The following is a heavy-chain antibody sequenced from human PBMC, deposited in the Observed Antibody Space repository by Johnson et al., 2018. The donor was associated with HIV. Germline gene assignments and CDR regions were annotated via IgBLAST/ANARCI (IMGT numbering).Heavy chain of an antibody. CDR1: GFTFSSYA. V-gene: IGHV3-30-3*01. CDR3: ARDLGNWDSPRSAFDI. Sequence: QVQLVESGGGLVKPGGSLRLSCAASGFTFSSYAMHWVRQAPGKGLEWVAVISYDGSNKYYADSVKGRFTISRDNSKNTLYLQMNSLRAEDTAVYYCARDLGNWDSPRSAFDIWGQGTMVTVSS. CDR2: ISYDGSNK. D-gene: IGHD1/OR15-1a*01. J-gene: IGHJ3*02.